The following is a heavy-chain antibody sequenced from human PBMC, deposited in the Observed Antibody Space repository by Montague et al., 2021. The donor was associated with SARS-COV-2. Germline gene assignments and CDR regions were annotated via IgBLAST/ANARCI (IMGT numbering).Heavy chain of an antibody. J-gene: IGHJ6*02. V-gene: IGHV4-59*01. CDR3: ARDPWQTTIFVVVNGNGIDV. D-gene: IGHD3-3*01. CDR1: RGSFSNYY. CDR2: IYYSGST. Sequence: SETLSLTCAVSRGSFSNYYWSWIRQPPGKGLEWIGYIYYSGSTNXXPSLKSRVTISVDTSKNQFSLKLSSVTAADTAVYYCARDPWQTTIFVVVNGNGIDVWGQGTTVTVSS.